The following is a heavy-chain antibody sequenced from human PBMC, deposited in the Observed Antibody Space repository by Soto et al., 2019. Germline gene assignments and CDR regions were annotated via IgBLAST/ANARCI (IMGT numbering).Heavy chain of an antibody. J-gene: IGHJ6*02. V-gene: IGHV3-30-3*01. D-gene: IGHD2-15*01. CDR2: ISYDGSNK. CDR3: ARAGCDGGSCYTLVGLRYGMDV. Sequence: HVQLVESGGGVVQPGRSLRLSCAASGFTFSSYAMHWVRQAPGKGLEWVAVISYDGSNKYYADSVKGRFTISRDNSKNTLYLQMNSLRAEDTAVYYCARAGCDGGSCYTLVGLRYGMDVWGQGTTVTVSS. CDR1: GFTFSSYA.